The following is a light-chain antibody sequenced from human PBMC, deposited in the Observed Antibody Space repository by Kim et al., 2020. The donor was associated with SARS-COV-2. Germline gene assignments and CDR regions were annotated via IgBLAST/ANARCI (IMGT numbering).Light chain of an antibody. CDR2: AAS. V-gene: IGKV1-9*01. Sequence: APVADRVTITCRASEGASSYFAWYKQNPGKAPKLLINAASTLQDGFPSSFSGSGSGPDFTLPISSLRPEIFPSYSCRQLNGHPRTFGGGTKMEIK. J-gene: IGKJ4*01. CDR3: RQLNGHPRT. CDR1: EGASSY.